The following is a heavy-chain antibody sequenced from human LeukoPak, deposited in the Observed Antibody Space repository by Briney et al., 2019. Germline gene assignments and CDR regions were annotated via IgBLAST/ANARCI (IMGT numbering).Heavy chain of an antibody. J-gene: IGHJ4*02. CDR2: INHSGST. V-gene: IGHV4-34*01. D-gene: IGHD1-26*01. Sequence: RTSETLSLTCAVYGGSFSGYNWNWIRQPPGKGLEWIGEINHSGSTNYNPSLKSRVTISVDTSKNQFSLWLSSVTAADTAVYYCAREWGHGDFDYWGQGTLVTVSS. CDR1: GGSFSGYN. CDR3: AREWGHGDFDY.